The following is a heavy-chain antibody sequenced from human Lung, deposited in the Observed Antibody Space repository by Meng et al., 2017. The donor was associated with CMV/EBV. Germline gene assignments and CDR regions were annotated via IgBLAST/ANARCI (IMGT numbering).Heavy chain of an antibody. D-gene: IGHD1-26*01. CDR1: GYTLTTFG. Sequence: QGQRVQVGAEVKKPGASVEVSCKASGYTLTTFGINWVRQAPGQGLEWMGWINAYNGDTNYAQTLQGRVTMTTDTSTSTAYMELRSLRSDDTAVYYCARVEVGITSGDYWGQGTLVTVSS. CDR2: INAYNGDT. V-gene: IGHV1-18*01. J-gene: IGHJ4*02. CDR3: ARVEVGITSGDY.